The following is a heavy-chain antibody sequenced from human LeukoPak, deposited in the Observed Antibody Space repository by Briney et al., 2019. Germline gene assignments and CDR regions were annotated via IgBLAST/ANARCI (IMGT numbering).Heavy chain of an antibody. J-gene: IGHJ3*02. CDR2: IYYSGST. CDR1: GGSISSYY. V-gene: IGHV4-59*01. Sequence: SETLSLTCTVSGGSISSYYWSWIRQPPGKGLEWIGHIYYSGSTNYNPSLKSRVTISVDTSKNQFSLKLSSVTAADTAVYYCARTSGWKDAFDIWGQGTMVTVSS. CDR3: ARTSGWKDAFDI. D-gene: IGHD6-19*01.